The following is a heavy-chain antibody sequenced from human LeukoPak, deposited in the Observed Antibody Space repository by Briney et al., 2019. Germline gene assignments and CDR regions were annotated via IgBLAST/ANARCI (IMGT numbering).Heavy chain of an antibody. D-gene: IGHD2-15*01. J-gene: IGHJ4*02. Sequence: SETLSLTCTVSGGSISSYYWSWIRQPPGKGLEWIGYIYYSGSTYYNPSLKSRVTISVDTSKNQFSLKLSSVTAADTAVYYCARVGCSGGSCYLKLYYFDYWGQGTLVTVSS. CDR2: IYYSGST. CDR3: ARVGCSGGSCYLKLYYFDY. V-gene: IGHV4-59*08. CDR1: GGSISSYY.